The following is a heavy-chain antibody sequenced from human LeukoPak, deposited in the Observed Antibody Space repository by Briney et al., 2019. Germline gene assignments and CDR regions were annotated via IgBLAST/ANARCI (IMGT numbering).Heavy chain of an antibody. Sequence: PSETLSLTCTVSGVSISSYYWSWIRQPPGKGLEWIGYVYYSGSTNYNPSLKSRVTISVDTSKNQFSLKLSSVTAADTAVYYCARGSTYYDFWSGYSPDAFDIWGQGTMVTVSS. CDR3: ARGSTYYDFWSGYSPDAFDI. CDR2: VYYSGST. J-gene: IGHJ3*02. D-gene: IGHD3-3*01. CDR1: GVSISSYY. V-gene: IGHV4-59*01.